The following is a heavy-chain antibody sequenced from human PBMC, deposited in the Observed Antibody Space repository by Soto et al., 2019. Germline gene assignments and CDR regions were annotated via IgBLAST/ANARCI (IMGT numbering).Heavy chain of an antibody. CDR3: EKDISPRPIAVAGIGY. Sequence: HPGGALRLSCAASGFTFSSYAMSWVRQAPGKGLEWVSAISGSGGSTYYADSVKGRFTISRDNSKNTLYLQMNSLRAEDTAVYYCEKDISPRPIAVAGIGYWGQGTLVTVPS. V-gene: IGHV3-23*01. CDR2: ISGSGGST. CDR1: GFTFSSYA. J-gene: IGHJ4*02. D-gene: IGHD6-19*01.